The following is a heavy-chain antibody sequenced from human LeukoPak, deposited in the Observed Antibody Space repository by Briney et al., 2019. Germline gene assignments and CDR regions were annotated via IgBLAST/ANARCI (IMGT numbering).Heavy chain of an antibody. V-gene: IGHV1-46*01. J-gene: IGHJ6*02. D-gene: IGHD2-8*01. CDR3: AKEYCTNGVCYKQNSYGMYV. CDR2: INPSGGST. CDR1: GYTFTSYY. Sequence: GASVKVSCKASGYTFTSYYMHWVRQAPGQGLEWMGIINPSGGSTSYAQKFQGRVTMTRDTSTSTVYMELSSLRSEDTAVYYCAKEYCTNGVCYKQNSYGMYVWGQGTTVTVSS.